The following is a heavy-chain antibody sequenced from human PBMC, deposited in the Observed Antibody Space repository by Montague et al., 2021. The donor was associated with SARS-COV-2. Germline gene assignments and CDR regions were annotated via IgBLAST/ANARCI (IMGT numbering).Heavy chain of an antibody. V-gene: IGHV3-21*01. CDR3: ARERTVVIITGYYYYGVDV. Sequence: SLRLSCAASGFTFSSYSMNWVRQAPGKGLEWVSSISSSSSYIYYXDSVKGRFTISRGNAKNSLYLQMNSLRAEDTAVYFCARERTVVIITGYYYYGVDVWGQGTTVTVSS. D-gene: IGHD3-10*01. CDR1: GFTFSSYS. J-gene: IGHJ6*02. CDR2: ISSSSSYI.